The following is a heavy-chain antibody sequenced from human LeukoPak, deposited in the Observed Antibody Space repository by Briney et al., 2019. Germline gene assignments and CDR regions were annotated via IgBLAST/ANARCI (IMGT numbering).Heavy chain of an antibody. D-gene: IGHD2-2*01. V-gene: IGHV3-9*01. J-gene: IGHJ4*02. CDR3: ACSSTSCYNY. Sequence: TGGSLRLSCAASGFTFDDYAMHWVRQAPGKGLEWVSGISWNSGSIGYADSVKGRFTISRDNAKNSLYLQMNSLRAEDTAVYYCACSSTSCYNYWGQGTLVTVSS. CDR2: ISWNSGSI. CDR1: GFTFDDYA.